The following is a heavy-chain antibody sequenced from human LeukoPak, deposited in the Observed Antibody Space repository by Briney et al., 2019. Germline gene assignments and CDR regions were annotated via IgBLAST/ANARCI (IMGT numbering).Heavy chain of an antibody. CDR3: ARDPYSSGWYGWFDP. J-gene: IGHJ5*02. CDR2: INHSGST. V-gene: IGHV4-34*01. CDR1: GGSFSGYY. D-gene: IGHD6-19*01. Sequence: SETLSFTCAVYGGSFSGYYWSWIRQPPGKGLEWIGEINHSGSTNYNPSLKSRVTISVDTSKNQFSLKLSSVTAADTAVYYCARDPYSSGWYGWFDPWGQGTLVTVSS.